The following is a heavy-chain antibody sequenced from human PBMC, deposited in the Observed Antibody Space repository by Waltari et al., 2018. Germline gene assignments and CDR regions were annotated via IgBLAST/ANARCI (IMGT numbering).Heavy chain of an antibody. V-gene: IGHV4-38-2*01. CDR3: ARGGRSSGSYYYFDY. CDR1: GYSISSGYY. CDR2: IYHSGGT. J-gene: IGHJ4*02. Sequence: QVQLQESGPGLVKPSETLSLTCAVSGYSISSGYYWGWIRQPPGKGLEWLGRIYHSGGTYYNPSLKSRVTISVDTSKNQFSLKLSSVTAADTTVYYCARGGRSSGSYYYFDYWGQGTLVTVSS. D-gene: IGHD1-26*01.